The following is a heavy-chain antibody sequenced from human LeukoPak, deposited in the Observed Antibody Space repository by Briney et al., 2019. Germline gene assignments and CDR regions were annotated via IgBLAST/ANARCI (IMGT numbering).Heavy chain of an antibody. D-gene: IGHD6-19*01. J-gene: IGHJ1*01. CDR1: GGSISSSSYY. V-gene: IGHV4-39*01. CDR2: IYYSGST. CDR3: ARHLRSVAGGVEYFXX. Sequence: SETLSLTCTVSGGSISSSSYYWGWIRQPPGKGLEWIGSIYYSGSTYYNPSLKSRVTISVDTSKNQFSLKLSSVTAADTAVYYCARHLRSVAGGVEYFXXWGQXXLVT.